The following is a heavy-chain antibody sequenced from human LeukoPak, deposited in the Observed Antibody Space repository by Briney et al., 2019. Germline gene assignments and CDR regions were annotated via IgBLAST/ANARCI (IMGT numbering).Heavy chain of an antibody. CDR3: ARGPSSWYVYFDY. Sequence: GGSLRLSCAASGFTFSSYEMNWVRQAPGKGLEWVSYISSGSNAIYYADSVKGRFTISRDNSKNTLYLHMNSLRAEDTAVYYCARGPSSWYVYFDYWGQGTLVTVSS. D-gene: IGHD6-13*01. V-gene: IGHV3-48*03. J-gene: IGHJ4*02. CDR2: ISSGSNAI. CDR1: GFTFSSYE.